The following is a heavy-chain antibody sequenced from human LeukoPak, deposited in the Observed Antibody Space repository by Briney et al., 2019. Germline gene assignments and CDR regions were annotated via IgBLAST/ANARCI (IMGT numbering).Heavy chain of an antibody. CDR1: GYTFSTYV. V-gene: IGHV3-64D*06. CDR3: VRGTGY. J-gene: IGHJ4*02. Sequence: PGGSLRLSCSVSGYTFSTYVMHGVRQAPGKGLEYVSAISSNGDNTYYADSVKGRFTISRDNSKNTLYLQMSSLRADDTAVYYCVRGTGYWGQGTLVTVSS. CDR2: ISSNGDNT.